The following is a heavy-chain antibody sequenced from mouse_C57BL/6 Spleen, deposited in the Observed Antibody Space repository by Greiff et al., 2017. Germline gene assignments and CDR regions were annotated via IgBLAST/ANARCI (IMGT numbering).Heavy chain of an antibody. V-gene: IGHV5-4*01. J-gene: IGHJ4*01. CDR2: ISDGGSYT. Sequence: EVQGVESGGGLVKPGGSLKLSCAASGFTFSSYAMSWVRQTPEKRLEWVATISDGGSYTYYPDNVKGRFTISRDNAKNNLYLQMSHLKSEDTAMYYCTREGELRARDYWGQGTSVTVSS. CDR1: GFTFSSYA. D-gene: IGHD1-1*01. CDR3: TREGELRARDY.